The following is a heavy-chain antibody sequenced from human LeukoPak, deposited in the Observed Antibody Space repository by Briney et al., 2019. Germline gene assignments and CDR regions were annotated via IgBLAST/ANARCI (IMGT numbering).Heavy chain of an antibody. D-gene: IGHD2-2*02. CDR1: GFTVSSYW. Sequence: GGSLRLSCAAPGFTVSSYWMSWVRQAPGKGLEWVANIKEDGSEKYYVDSVKGRFTIPRDNAKNSLYLQMSSLRAEDTAVYYCARDDVYPDPWGQGTLVTVSS. CDR3: ARDDVYPDP. V-gene: IGHV3-7*04. J-gene: IGHJ5*02. CDR2: IKEDGSEK.